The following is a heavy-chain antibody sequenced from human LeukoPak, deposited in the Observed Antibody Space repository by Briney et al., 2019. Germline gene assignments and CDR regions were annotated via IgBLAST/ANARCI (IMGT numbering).Heavy chain of an antibody. Sequence: PSETLSLTCAVSGYSISSGYYWGWIRQPPGKGLEWIGSIYHSGSTYYNPSLKSRVTISVDTSKNQFSLMLSSVTAADTAGYYCARLVPEAKDYSGSYYGDYWGQGTLVTVSS. J-gene: IGHJ4*02. V-gene: IGHV4-38-2*01. D-gene: IGHD1-26*01. CDR1: GYSISSGYY. CDR2: IYHSGST. CDR3: ARLVPEAKDYSGSYYGDY.